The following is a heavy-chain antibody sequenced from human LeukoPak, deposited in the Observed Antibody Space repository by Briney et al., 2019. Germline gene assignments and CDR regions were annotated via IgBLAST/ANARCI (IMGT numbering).Heavy chain of an antibody. V-gene: IGHV1-2*02. D-gene: IGHD2-21*02. CDR2: INPNSGGT. CDR1: GYTFTGYY. Sequence: GASVKVSCKASGYTFTGYYMHWVRQAPGQGLEWMGWINPNSGGTNYAQKFQGRVTMTRDTSISTAYMELSRLRSDDTAVYYCAKEVYCGSACYNPGYGMDVWGQGTTVTVSS. J-gene: IGHJ6*02. CDR3: AKEVYCGSACYNPGYGMDV.